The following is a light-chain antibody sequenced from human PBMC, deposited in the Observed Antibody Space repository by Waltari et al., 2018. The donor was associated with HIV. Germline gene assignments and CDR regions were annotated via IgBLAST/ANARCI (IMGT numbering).Light chain of an antibody. V-gene: IGKV1-39*01. CDR3: QQRYSTLMYT. CDR1: QSISSY. Sequence: DIQMTQSPSSLSASVGDRVTITCRASQSISSYLNWYQQKPGKAPTLLIYAASSLQRGVPSRFSGSGSGTDFTLTISSLQPADFATYYCQQRYSTLMYTFGQGTKLEIK. J-gene: IGKJ2*01. CDR2: AAS.